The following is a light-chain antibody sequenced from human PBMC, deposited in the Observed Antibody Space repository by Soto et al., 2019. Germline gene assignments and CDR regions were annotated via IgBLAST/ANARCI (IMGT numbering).Light chain of an antibody. V-gene: IGKV1-5*03. CDR2: KAS. CDR1: QSISSW. Sequence: DIQMTQSPSTLSASVGDRVTITCRASQSISSWLAWYQQTPGKAPKLLIYKASSLESGVPTRFGGGGSGTEFTLTISSLQPDDVATYYGQQYNSYWLPLGQGTKVEIK. CDR3: QQYNSYWLP. J-gene: IGKJ1*01.